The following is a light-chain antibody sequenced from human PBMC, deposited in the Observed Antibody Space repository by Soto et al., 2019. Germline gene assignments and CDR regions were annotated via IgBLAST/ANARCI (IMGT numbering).Light chain of an antibody. Sequence: AIRMTQSPSSFSASTGDRVTITCRASQSISRNLNWYQQKPGKAPELLIYTASNLQSGVPSRFSGSGSGTDFTLTISSLEPEDFAVYFCQHRGNWPLTFGGGTKVDIK. V-gene: IGKV1-8*01. CDR2: TAS. J-gene: IGKJ4*01. CDR3: QHRGNWPLT. CDR1: QSISRN.